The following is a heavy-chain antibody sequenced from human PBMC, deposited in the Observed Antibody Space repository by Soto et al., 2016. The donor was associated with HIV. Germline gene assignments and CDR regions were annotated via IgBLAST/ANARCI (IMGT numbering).Heavy chain of an antibody. CDR1: RFTFSSYA. Sequence: EVQLLESGGGLVQSGGSLRLSCTASRFTFSSYAMNWVRQAPGKGLEWVSVISGSGGSTYYADSVKGRFTISRDNSKNTLYLQMNSLRAEDTAIYYCAEAARYSSSWYGAFDYWGRGNPGHRRPQ. CDR3: AEAARYSSSWYGAFDY. D-gene: IGHD6-13*01. CDR2: ISGSGGST. V-gene: IGHV3-23*01. J-gene: IGHJ4*02.